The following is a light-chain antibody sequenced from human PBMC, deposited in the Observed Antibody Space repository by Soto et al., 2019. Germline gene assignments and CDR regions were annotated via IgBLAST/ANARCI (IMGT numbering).Light chain of an antibody. V-gene: IGKV1-9*01. CDR3: QQLNDYPPMCT. CDR1: QGIGSY. CDR2: EAS. J-gene: IGKJ3*01. Sequence: DIQLTQSPSFLSASVGDRVTITCRASQGIGSYLAWFQQKPGKAPKLLIYEASTLQSGVPSRFSGSESGTEFTLTISSLQPEDFATYYCQQLNDYPPMCTFGPGTKVDIK.